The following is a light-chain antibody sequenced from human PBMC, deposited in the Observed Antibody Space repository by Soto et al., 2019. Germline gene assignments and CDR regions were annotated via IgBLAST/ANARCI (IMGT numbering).Light chain of an antibody. V-gene: IGKV1-5*01. CDR3: QQYNSYLLT. CDR2: DAS. Sequence: DIQMTQSPSTLSASVGDRVTITCRASQSISSWLAWYQQKPGKAPKLLIYDASSLESGVPSRFSGSGSGTEFPLTISSLQPDDFATYYCQQYNSYLLTFGRGTKVEIK. CDR1: QSISSW. J-gene: IGKJ4*01.